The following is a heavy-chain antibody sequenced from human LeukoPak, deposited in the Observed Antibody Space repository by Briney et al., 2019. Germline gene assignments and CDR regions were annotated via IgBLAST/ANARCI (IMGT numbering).Heavy chain of an antibody. CDR1: GFSFSSYG. CDR2: IRADGSNK. V-gene: IGHV3-30*02. CDR3: DCSSATCYAAGDY. J-gene: IGHJ4*02. D-gene: IGHD2-2*01. Sequence: GGSLRLSCAASGFSFSSYGMHWVRQVPGKGLEWVAFIRADGSNKYYADSVKGRFTISRDNSKNTLYLQMNSLRAEDTAIYYCDCSSATCYAAGDYWGQGTLVTVSS.